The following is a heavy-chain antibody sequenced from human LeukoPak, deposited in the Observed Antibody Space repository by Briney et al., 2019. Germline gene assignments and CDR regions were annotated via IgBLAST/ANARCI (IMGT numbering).Heavy chain of an antibody. CDR2: ISGSGGST. D-gene: IGHD1-14*01. V-gene: IGHV3-23*01. Sequence: GGSLRLSCAASGFTFNSHAMTWVRQAPGKGLEWVSGISGSGGSTYYADPVKGRFTISRDNSKNTLYLQMNSLRAEDTAVYYCAKWVFSGFDYWGQGTLVTVSS. J-gene: IGHJ4*02. CDR1: GFTFNSHA. CDR3: AKWVFSGFDY.